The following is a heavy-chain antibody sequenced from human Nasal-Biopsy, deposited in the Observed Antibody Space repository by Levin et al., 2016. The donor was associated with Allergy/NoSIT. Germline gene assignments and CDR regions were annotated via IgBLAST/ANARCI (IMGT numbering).Heavy chain of an antibody. D-gene: IGHD6-19*01. J-gene: IGHJ4*02. V-gene: IGHV3-7*01. Sequence: GGSLRLSCAASGFTFSDYTMNWVRQAPGKGLEWVAAIKEDGSDKYYVDSVKGRFTISRDNAKNSLFLQMNSLRAEDTALYYCVRRLGDSGWSQDFWGQGTLVTVSS. CDR3: VRRLGDSGWSQDF. CDR2: IKEDGSDK. CDR1: GFTFSDYT.